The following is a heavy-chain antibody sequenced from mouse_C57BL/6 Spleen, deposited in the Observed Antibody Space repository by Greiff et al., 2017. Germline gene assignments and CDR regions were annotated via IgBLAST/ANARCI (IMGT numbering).Heavy chain of an antibody. CDR3: ARDAHSRDYFDY. CDR1: GFTFSSYA. Sequence: EVKLVESGGGLVKPGGSLKLSCAASGFTFSSYAMSWVRQTPEKRLEWVATISDGGSYTYYPDNVQGRFTISRDNAKNNLYLQMSHLKSEDTAMYYCARDAHSRDYFDYWGQGTTLTVSS. V-gene: IGHV5-4*01. J-gene: IGHJ2*01. CDR2: ISDGGSYT.